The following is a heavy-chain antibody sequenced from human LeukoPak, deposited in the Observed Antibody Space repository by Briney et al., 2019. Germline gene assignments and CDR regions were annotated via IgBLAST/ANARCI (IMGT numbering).Heavy chain of an antibody. CDR3: ARVYREKFDFWSGYQNYYYYYMDV. J-gene: IGHJ6*03. D-gene: IGHD3-3*01. CDR2: IKQDGSEK. Sequence: GGSLRLSCAASGFTFSSYWMHWVRQAPGKGLEWVANIKQDGSEKYYVDSVKGRFTISRDNAKNSLYLQMNSLRAEDTAVYYCARVYREKFDFWSGYQNYYYYYMDVWGKGTTVTVSS. CDR1: GFTFSSYW. V-gene: IGHV3-7*01.